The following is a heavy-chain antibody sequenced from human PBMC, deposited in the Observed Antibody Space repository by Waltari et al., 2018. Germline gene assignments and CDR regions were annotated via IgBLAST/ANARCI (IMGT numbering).Heavy chain of an antibody. V-gene: IGHV4-34*01. J-gene: IGHJ4*02. CDR3: ARRAPIFGVVTAFDY. CDR2: INHSGST. D-gene: IGHD3-3*01. Sequence: QVQLQQWGAGLLKPSETLSLTCAGYGGSFGGYYWSWIRPPPGKGLEWIGEINHSGSTNYNPSLKSRVTISVDTSKNQFSLKLSSVTAADTAVYYCARRAPIFGVVTAFDYWGQGTLVTVSS. CDR1: GGSFGGYY.